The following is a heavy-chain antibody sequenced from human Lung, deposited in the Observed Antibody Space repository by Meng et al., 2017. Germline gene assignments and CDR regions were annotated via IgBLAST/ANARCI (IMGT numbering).Heavy chain of an antibody. V-gene: IGHV4-34*01. CDR3: ARGPTTMAHDFDY. Sequence: QVRHQQWVAGLLKPSETLSLTCVVSGGSFSDYYWSWIRQPPGKGLEWIGEINHSGSTNYNPSLESRATISVDTSQNNLSLKLSAVTAADSAVYYCARGPTTMAHDFDYWGQGTLVTVSS. CDR1: GGSFSDYY. J-gene: IGHJ4*02. CDR2: INHSGST. D-gene: IGHD4-11*01.